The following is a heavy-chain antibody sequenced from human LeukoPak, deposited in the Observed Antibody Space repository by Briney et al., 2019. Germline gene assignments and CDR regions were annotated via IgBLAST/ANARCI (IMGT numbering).Heavy chain of an antibody. CDR1: GFTFSSYS. CDR3: WGGATGSDY. CDR2: ISSSSSYI. Sequence: GGSLRLSCAASGFTFSSYSMNWVRQAPGKGLEWVSSISSSSSYIYYADPVKGRFTISRDNAKNSLYLQMNSLRAEDTAVYYCWGGATGSDYWGQGTLVTVSS. D-gene: IGHD1-26*01. V-gene: IGHV3-21*01. J-gene: IGHJ4*02.